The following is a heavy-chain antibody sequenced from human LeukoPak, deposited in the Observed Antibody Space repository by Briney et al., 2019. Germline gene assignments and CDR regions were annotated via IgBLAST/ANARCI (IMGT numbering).Heavy chain of an antibody. CDR1: GFSFGNYW. J-gene: IGHJ6*03. V-gene: IGHV3-7*01. CDR2: IKQDGGEK. CDR3: ALPHYYDSEGASDMDV. D-gene: IGHD3-10*01. Sequence: PGGSLRLSCEASGFSFGNYWMSWVRQAPGRGLEWVSNIKQDGGEKLYVDSVKGRFTISRDNAKNSLYLQMNSLRAEDTAVYYCALPHYYDSEGASDMDVWGKGTTVTISS.